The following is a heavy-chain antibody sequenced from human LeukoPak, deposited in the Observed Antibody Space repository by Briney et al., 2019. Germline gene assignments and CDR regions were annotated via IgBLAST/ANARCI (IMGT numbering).Heavy chain of an antibody. Sequence: SETLSLTCAVYGGSFSGYYWSWIRQPPGKGLEWIGEINHNGRTNYNPSLKSRVTISVDTSKNQFSLKLSSVTAADTAVYYCARPRQWLVRAPDAFDIWGQGTMVTVSS. CDR1: GGSFSGYY. CDR3: ARPRQWLVRAPDAFDI. J-gene: IGHJ3*02. V-gene: IGHV4-34*01. D-gene: IGHD6-19*01. CDR2: INHNGRT.